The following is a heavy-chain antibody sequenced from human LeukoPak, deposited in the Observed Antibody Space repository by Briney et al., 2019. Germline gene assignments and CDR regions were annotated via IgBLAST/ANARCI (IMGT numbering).Heavy chain of an antibody. D-gene: IGHD4-23*01. J-gene: IGHJ4*02. CDR2: VSSSSRTI. CDR3: ARDLGLYDYGGNIDF. V-gene: IGHV3-48*04. CDR1: GFIFNTYS. Sequence: GGSLRLSCTASGFIFNTYSMNWVRQAPGKGLEWVSYVSSSSRTIYYADSVKGRFTISRDNAKDSLYLQMNSLRAEDTAVYYCARDLGLYDYGGNIDFWGQGTLVTVSS.